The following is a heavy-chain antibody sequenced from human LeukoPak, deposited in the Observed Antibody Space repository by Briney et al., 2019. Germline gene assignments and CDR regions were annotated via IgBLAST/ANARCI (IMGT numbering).Heavy chain of an antibody. V-gene: IGHV5-10-1*01. Sequence: GESLKISCKGSGFSFSTYWIGWVRQMPGKGLEWMGTIDPSDSYTNYSPSFEGHVTISADKSISTAYLQWSSLKASDTAMYYCARQAYTTSSYAYWGQGTLVTVSS. J-gene: IGHJ4*02. CDR1: GFSFSTYW. CDR2: IDPSDSYT. CDR3: ARQAYTTSSYAY. D-gene: IGHD6-6*01.